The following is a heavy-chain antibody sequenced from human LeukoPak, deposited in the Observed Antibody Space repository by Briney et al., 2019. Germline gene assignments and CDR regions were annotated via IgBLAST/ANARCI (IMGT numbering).Heavy chain of an antibody. CDR1: GGTFSSYA. CDR2: IIPIFGTA. J-gene: IGHJ4*02. Sequence: SVKVSCKASGGTFSSYAISWVRQAPGQGLEWMGGIIPIFGTANYAQKFQGRVTITADKSTSTAYMELSSLRPEDTAVYYCARAGYCSSTSCLSLWGQGTLVTVSS. CDR3: ARAGYCSSTSCLSL. V-gene: IGHV1-69*06. D-gene: IGHD2-2*01.